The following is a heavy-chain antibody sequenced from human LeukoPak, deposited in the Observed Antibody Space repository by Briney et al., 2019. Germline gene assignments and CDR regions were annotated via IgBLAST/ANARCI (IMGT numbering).Heavy chain of an antibody. CDR2: IYTSVST. Sequence: SETLSLTCTVSGGSISSYYWSWIRQPAGKGLEWIGRIYTSVSTNYNPSLKSRVTMSVDTSKNQFSLKLSSVTAADTAVYYCARGLYIVGATTGWFDPWGQGTLVTVSS. J-gene: IGHJ5*02. CDR1: GGSISSYY. CDR3: ARGLYIVGATTGWFDP. D-gene: IGHD1-26*01. V-gene: IGHV4-4*07.